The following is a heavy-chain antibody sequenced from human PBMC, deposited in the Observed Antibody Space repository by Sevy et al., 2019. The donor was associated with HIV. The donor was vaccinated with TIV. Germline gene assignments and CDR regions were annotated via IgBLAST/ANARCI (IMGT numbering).Heavy chain of an antibody. J-gene: IGHJ4*02. CDR1: GYTLTELS. V-gene: IGHV1-24*01. Sequence: ASVKVSCKVSGYTLTELSMHWVRQAPGKGLEWMGGFDPEDGETIYAQKFQGRVTMTEDTSTDTAYMELSSLRSEDTAAYYCATFLPGTYYFGYWGQGTLVTVSS. CDR3: ATFLPGTYYFGY. CDR2: FDPEDGET.